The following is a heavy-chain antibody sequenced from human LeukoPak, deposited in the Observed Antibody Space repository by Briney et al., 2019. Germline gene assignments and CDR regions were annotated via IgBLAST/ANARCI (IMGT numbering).Heavy chain of an antibody. CDR2: IGVAGDT. V-gene: IGHV3-13*04. CDR1: GFTFSSYD. J-gene: IGHJ4*02. Sequence: GGSLRLSCAASGFTFSSYDMHWVRQVTGKRLEWVSAIGVAGDTYYLDSVKGRFTISRENAKNSLYLQMNSLRAGDTAVYYCARGGDRDYWGQGTLVTVSS. CDR3: ARGGDRDY.